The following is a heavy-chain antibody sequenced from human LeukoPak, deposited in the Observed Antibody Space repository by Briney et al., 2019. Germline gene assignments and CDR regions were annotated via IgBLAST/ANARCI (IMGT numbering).Heavy chain of an antibody. V-gene: IGHV4-59*01. D-gene: IGHD6-19*01. Sequence: NPSETLSLTCAVSGGSIANYFWSWIRQSAGKGLEWIGYVYSDGSTKYKSSLKSRVTISVDTSKNQFSLKLSSVTAADTAVYYCARASDSSGSYSGGHIWGQGTMVTVS. CDR3: ARASDSSGSYSGGHI. J-gene: IGHJ3*02. CDR2: VYSDGST. CDR1: GGSIANYF.